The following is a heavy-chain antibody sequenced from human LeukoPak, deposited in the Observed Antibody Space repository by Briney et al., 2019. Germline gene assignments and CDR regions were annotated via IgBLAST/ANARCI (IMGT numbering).Heavy chain of an antibody. CDR3: AKDDYGDYSFDY. CDR1: GFTVSSSY. Sequence: PGGSLRLSGAPSGFTVSSSYMSWVGKAPGKGLDWVSAISGSGGSTYYADSVKGRFTISRDNSKNTLYLQMNSLRAEDTAVYYCAKDDYGDYSFDYWGQGTLVTVSS. J-gene: IGHJ4*02. D-gene: IGHD4-17*01. CDR2: ISGSGGST. V-gene: IGHV3-23*01.